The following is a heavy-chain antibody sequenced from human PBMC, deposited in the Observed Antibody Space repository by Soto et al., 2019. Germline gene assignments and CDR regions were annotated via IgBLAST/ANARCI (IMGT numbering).Heavy chain of an antibody. V-gene: IGHV3-53*01. CDR1: GFTVSSNY. J-gene: IGHJ3*02. CDR2: IYSGGST. D-gene: IGHD3-22*01. CDR3: ARDYYDSKAFDI. Sequence: LRLSCAASGFTVSSNYMSWVRQAPGKGLEWVSVIYSGGSTYYADSVKGRFTISRDNSKNTLYLQMNSLRAEDTAVYYCARDYYDSKAFDIWGQGTMVTVSS.